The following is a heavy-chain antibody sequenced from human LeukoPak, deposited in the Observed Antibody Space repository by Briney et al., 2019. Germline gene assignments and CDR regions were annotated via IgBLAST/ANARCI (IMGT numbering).Heavy chain of an antibody. D-gene: IGHD2-2*02. J-gene: IGHJ6*03. V-gene: IGHV4-34*01. CDR2: INHSGST. Sequence: PSETLSLTCAVYGGSFSGYYWSWIRQPPGKGLEGIGEINHSGSTNYNPSLKSRVTISVDTSKNQFSLKLSSVTAADTAVYYCARAIVVVPAAILSYYYYYYMDVWGKGTTVTVSS. CDR3: ARAIVVVPAAILSYYYYYYMDV. CDR1: GGSFSGYY.